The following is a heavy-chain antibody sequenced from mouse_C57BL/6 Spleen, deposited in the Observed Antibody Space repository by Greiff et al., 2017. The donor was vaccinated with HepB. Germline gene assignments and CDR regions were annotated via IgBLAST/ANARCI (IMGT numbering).Heavy chain of an antibody. J-gene: IGHJ2*01. Sequence: VQLKQSRAELVRPGASVKLSCTASGFNIKDDYMHWVKQRPEQGLEWIGWIDPENGDTEYASKFQGKATITADTSSNTAYLQLSSLTSEDTAVYYCTTGEDGNSYYFDYWGQGTTLTVSS. CDR2: IDPENGDT. D-gene: IGHD2-1*01. V-gene: IGHV14-4*01. CDR1: GFNIKDDY. CDR3: TTGEDGNSYYFDY.